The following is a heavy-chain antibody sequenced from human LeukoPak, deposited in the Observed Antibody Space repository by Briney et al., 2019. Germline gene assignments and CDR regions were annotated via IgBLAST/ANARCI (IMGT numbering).Heavy chain of an antibody. Sequence: PGGSLRLSCAASGFTFSSYAMHWVRQAPGKGLEWVAVISYDGSNKYCADSVKGRFTISRDNSKNTLYLQMNSLRAEDTAVYYCAREYIAVAGIFDYWGQGTLVTVSS. V-gene: IGHV3-30-3*01. J-gene: IGHJ4*02. CDR2: ISYDGSNK. CDR3: AREYIAVAGIFDY. D-gene: IGHD6-19*01. CDR1: GFTFSSYA.